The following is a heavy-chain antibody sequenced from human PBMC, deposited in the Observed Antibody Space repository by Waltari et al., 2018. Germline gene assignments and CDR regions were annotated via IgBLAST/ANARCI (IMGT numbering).Heavy chain of an antibody. CDR2: IEPDGSEK. V-gene: IGHV3-7*01. J-gene: IGHJ4*02. CDR1: GINFSNYW. CDR3: AINQY. Sequence: EVQLVESGGGLVQPGGSLRLSCVVSGINFSNYWMNWVRQAPGKGLEWVANIEPDGSEKYYVDSVKGRLTISRDNAKNSLFLQMNSLSVDDTGVYYCAINQYWGQGTLVTVSS.